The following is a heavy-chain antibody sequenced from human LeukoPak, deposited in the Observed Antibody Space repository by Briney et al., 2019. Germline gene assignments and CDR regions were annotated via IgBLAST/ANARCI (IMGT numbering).Heavy chain of an antibody. J-gene: IGHJ6*02. CDR3: ARDSLPYDSSGYYYYGMDV. D-gene: IGHD3-22*01. V-gene: IGHV3-11*04. Sequence: PGGSLRLSCAASGFSLSDYYMAWMRQAPGKGLEWASYTGDSGSTIFYADSVKGRFTISRDNSKNTLYLQMNSLRAEDTAVYYCARDSLPYDSSGYYYYGMDVWGQGTTVTVSS. CDR2: TGDSGSTI. CDR1: GFSLSDYY.